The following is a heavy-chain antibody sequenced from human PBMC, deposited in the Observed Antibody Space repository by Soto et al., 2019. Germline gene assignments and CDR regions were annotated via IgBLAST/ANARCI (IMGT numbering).Heavy chain of an antibody. D-gene: IGHD3-22*01. CDR1: GGSISSYY. CDR3: ARVDSSGSYFDS. Sequence: TLSLTCTVSGGSISSYYWSWIRQPPGKGLEWIGYIYYSGSTNYNPSLKSRVTLSADTSKNQFSLKLSSVTAADTAMYYCARVDSSGSYFDSWGQGTLVTVSS. J-gene: IGHJ4*02. V-gene: IGHV4-59*01. CDR2: IYYSGST.